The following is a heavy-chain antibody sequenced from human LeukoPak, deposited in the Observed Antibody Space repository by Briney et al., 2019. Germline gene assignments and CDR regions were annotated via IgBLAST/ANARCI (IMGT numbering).Heavy chain of an antibody. J-gene: IGHJ4*02. CDR2: ISHSSTYI. Sequence: GGSLRLSCAASGFTFITFGFNWVRQAPGKGLEWVSSISHSSTYISYADSVKGRFTISTDNARNSLFLQMNSLRAEDTAVYYCARGYYYDSSVAYWGQGTLVTVSS. CDR3: ARGYYYDSSVAY. V-gene: IGHV3-21*01. D-gene: IGHD3-22*01. CDR1: GFTFITFG.